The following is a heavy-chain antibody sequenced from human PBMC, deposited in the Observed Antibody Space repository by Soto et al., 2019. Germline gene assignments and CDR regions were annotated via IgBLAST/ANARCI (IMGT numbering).Heavy chain of an antibody. J-gene: IGHJ4*02. V-gene: IGHV4-31*02. CDR2: IYYSGST. CDR3: ARERDHGIAARHVYFGY. D-gene: IGHD6-6*01. CDR1: GGSISSGGYY. Sequence: SETRCLTCTVSGGSISSGGYYWSWIRQHPGKGLEWIGYIYYSGSTYYNPSLKSRVTISVDTSKNQFSLKLSSVTAADTAVYYCARERDHGIAARHVYFGYWGQGTLVTVSS.